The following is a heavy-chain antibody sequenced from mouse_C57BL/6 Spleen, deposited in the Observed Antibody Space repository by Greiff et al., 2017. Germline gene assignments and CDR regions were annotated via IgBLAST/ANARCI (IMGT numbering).Heavy chain of an antibody. Sequence: QVQLQQPGAELVKPGASVKLSCKASGYTFTSYWMHWVKQRPGQGLEWIGMIHPNSGSTNYNEQFKSKATLTVDKSSSTAYMQLSSRTSEDSAVYYCARRRSGSNDVYFDYWGQGTTLTVSS. CDR1: GYTFTSYW. D-gene: IGHD1-1*01. V-gene: IGHV1-64*01. CDR2: IHPNSGST. CDR3: ARRRSGSNDVYFDY. J-gene: IGHJ2*01.